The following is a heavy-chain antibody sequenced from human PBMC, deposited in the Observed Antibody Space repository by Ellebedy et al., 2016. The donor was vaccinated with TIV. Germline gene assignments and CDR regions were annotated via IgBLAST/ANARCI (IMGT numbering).Heavy chain of an antibody. CDR2: TRNKANSYTT. CDR1: GFTFSDHY. D-gene: IGHD3-9*01. CDR3: TRNILTGYSPSYGMDV. Sequence: GESLKISCAVSGFTFSDHYIDWVRQAPGKGLEWVGRTRNKANSYTTDYAASVKGRFTISRDDSKTSVHLQMNSLKTEDTAVYYCTRNILTGYSPSYGMDVWGQGTTVTVSS. V-gene: IGHV3-72*01. J-gene: IGHJ6*02.